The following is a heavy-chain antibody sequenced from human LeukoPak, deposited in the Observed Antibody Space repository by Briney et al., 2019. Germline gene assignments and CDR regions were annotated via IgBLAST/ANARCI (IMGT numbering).Heavy chain of an antibody. CDR2: IIPIFGTA. Sequence: GASVKVSCKASGGTFSSYAISWVRQAPGQGLEWMGGIIPIFGTANYAQKFQGRVTITADESTSTAYMELSSLRSEDTAVYYCARDRNIVVVPAARAFDIWGQGTMVTVSS. J-gene: IGHJ3*02. CDR1: GGTFSSYA. D-gene: IGHD2-2*01. V-gene: IGHV1-69*13. CDR3: ARDRNIVVVPAARAFDI.